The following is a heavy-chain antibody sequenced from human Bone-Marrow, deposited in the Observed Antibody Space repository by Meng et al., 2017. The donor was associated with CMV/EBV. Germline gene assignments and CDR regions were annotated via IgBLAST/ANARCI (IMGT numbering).Heavy chain of an antibody. J-gene: IGHJ6*02. CDR1: GLTCKKFS. V-gene: IGHV3-7*01. D-gene: IGHD6-6*01. CDR2: IKEDGSER. CDR3: ARAPGSSSGWGYYYYGMDV. Sequence: GESLKISCADSGLTCKKFSMSWVRQAPGKGLEWVANIKEDGSERHSVDSVKGRFTISRDNAKNSLYLQMNSLRAEDTAVYYCARAPGSSSGWGYYYYGMDVWGQGTTVTVSS.